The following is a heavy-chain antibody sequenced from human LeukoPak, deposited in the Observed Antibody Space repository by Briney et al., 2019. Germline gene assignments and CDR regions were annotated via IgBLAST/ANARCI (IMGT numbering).Heavy chain of an antibody. CDR2: IYYSGST. V-gene: IGHV4-30-4*01. D-gene: IGHD1-1*01. CDR1: GGSISSGDYY. Sequence: PSETLSLTCTVSGGSISSGDYYWSWTRQPPGKGLEWIGYIYYSGSTYYNPSLKSRVTISVDTSKNQFSLKLSSVTAADTAVYYCARVELYYYGMDVWGQGTTVTVSS. J-gene: IGHJ6*02. CDR3: ARVELYYYGMDV.